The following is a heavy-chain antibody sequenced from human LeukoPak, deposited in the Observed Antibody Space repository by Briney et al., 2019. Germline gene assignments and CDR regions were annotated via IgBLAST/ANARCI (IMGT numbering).Heavy chain of an antibody. CDR2: IKQDGSEK. J-gene: IGHJ4*02. CDR3: AREFDY. CDR1: GFTFTKYW. V-gene: IGHV3-7*01. Sequence: GDSLRLSCAASGFTFTKYWMSWVRQAPGKGLEWVANIKQDGSEKYYVDSVKGRFTISRDNAKNSLYLQMNSLRAEDTAVYYCAREFDYWGQGTLVTVSS.